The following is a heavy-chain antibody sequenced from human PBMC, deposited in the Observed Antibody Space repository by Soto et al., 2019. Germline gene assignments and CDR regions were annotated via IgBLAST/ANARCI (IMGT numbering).Heavy chain of an antibody. J-gene: IGHJ4*02. CDR3: ARAPKGDYGDYYFDY. CDR1: GGSISSGGYY. CDR2: IYYSGST. D-gene: IGHD4-17*01. V-gene: IGHV4-31*03. Sequence: SETLSLTCTVSGGSISSGGYYWSWIRQHPGKGLEWIGYIYYSGSTYYNPSLKSRVTISVDTSKNQFSPKLSSVTAADTAVYHCARAPKGDYGDYYFDYWGQGTLVTVSS.